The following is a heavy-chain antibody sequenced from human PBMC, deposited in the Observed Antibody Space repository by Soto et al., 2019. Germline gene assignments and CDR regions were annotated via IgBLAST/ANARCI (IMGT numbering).Heavy chain of an antibody. D-gene: IGHD3-10*01. Sequence: PPQNLYLISSGSEGSMRTEARNLIRHLLGKKLEWIEYIYYSGSTKYNPSLKSRVTIAVDTSKNQFSLTLSSVTAADTAVYYCARVVWFGQLSKHYAFDI. V-gene: IGHV4-59*01. J-gene: IGHJ3*02. CDR3: ARVVWFGQLSKHYAFDI. CDR1: EGSMRTEA. CDR2: IYYSGST.